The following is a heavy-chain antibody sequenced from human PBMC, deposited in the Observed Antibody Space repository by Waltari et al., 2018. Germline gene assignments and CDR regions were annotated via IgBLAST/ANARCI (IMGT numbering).Heavy chain of an antibody. J-gene: IGHJ5*02. Sequence: EVQLVESGGGLVQPGGSLRLSCAASGFTFSSYEMNWVRQAPGKWLEWVSYISSSGSTIYYADSVKGRFTISRDNAKNSLYLQMNSLRAEDTAVYYCARDPTVGDWFDPWGQGTLVTVSS. CDR1: GFTFSSYE. V-gene: IGHV3-48*03. CDR3: ARDPTVGDWFDP. CDR2: ISSSGSTI.